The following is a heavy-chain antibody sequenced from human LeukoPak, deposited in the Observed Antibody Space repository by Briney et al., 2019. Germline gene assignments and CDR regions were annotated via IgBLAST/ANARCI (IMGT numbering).Heavy chain of an antibody. CDR3: ARRVGLTTEIDS. Sequence: PSETLSLTCVVSGASISSSRYYWEWIRQPPGKGLEWIATIFHSGNKYYNPSIRRRVTISVDTSKDQFSLSLSSVTAADTAIYYCARRVGLTTEIDSWGQGTLVSVSS. CDR2: IFHSGNK. CDR1: GASISSSRYY. V-gene: IGHV4-39*07. D-gene: IGHD1-26*01. J-gene: IGHJ4*02.